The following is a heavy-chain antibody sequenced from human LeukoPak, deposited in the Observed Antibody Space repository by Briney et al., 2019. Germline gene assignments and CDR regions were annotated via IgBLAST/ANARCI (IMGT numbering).Heavy chain of an antibody. J-gene: IGHJ4*02. V-gene: IGHV4-38-2*02. D-gene: IGHD3-9*01. CDR2: INHSGST. Sequence: SETLSLTCTVSGYSISSGYYWGWIRQPPGKGLEWIGEINHSGSTNYNPSLKSRVTISVDTSKNQFSLKLSSVTAADTAVYYCALSPSYYDILTGYYHGGYYFDYWGQGTLVTVSS. CDR1: GYSISSGYY. CDR3: ALSPSYYDILTGYYHGGYYFDY.